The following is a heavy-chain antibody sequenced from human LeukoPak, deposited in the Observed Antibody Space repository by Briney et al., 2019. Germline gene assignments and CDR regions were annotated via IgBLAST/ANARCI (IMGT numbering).Heavy chain of an antibody. CDR1: GYTFTSYD. V-gene: IGHV1-8*01. D-gene: IGHD7-27*01. CDR3: ARGPPNWGYDY. Sequence: ASVKVSCRASGYTFTSYDFNWVRQATGQRPEWMGWMSPNSGDTGYAQKFQDRVTMTRNTSISTAYMELSSLRSDDTAVYYCARGPPNWGYDYWGPGTLVAVSS. CDR2: MSPNSGDT. J-gene: IGHJ4*02.